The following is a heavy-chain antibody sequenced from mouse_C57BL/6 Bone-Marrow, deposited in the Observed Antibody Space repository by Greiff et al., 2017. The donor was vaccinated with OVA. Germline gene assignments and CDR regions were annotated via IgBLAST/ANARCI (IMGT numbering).Heavy chain of an antibody. D-gene: IGHD4-1*01. CDR1: GFTFSSYT. Sequence: EVQGVESGGGLVKPGGSLKLSCAASGFTFSSYTMSWVRQTPEKRLEWVATISGGGGNTYYPESVKGRFTISRDNAKNTLYLQMSSLRSEDTALYYCARLGRGNYWGQGTTLTVSS. V-gene: IGHV5-9*01. CDR2: ISGGGGNT. CDR3: ARLGRGNY. J-gene: IGHJ2*01.